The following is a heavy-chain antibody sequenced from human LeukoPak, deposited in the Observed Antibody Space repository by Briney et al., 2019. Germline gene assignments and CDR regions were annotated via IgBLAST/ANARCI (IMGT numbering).Heavy chain of an antibody. CDR3: AKDDTMIVVVIISFDY. J-gene: IGHJ4*02. Sequence: PGGSLRLSCAASGFTFSSYAMSWVRQAPGKGLEWVSAISGSGGSTYYADSVKGRFTISRDNSKNTLYLQMSSLRAEDTAVYYCAKDDTMIVVVIISFDYWGQGTLVTVSS. CDR1: GFTFSSYA. V-gene: IGHV3-23*01. CDR2: ISGSGGST. D-gene: IGHD3-22*01.